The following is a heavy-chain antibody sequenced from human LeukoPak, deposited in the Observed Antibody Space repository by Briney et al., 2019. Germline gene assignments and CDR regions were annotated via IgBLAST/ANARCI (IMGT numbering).Heavy chain of an antibody. Sequence: GGPLSLSCAASGFTVNSKHISWVRQAPGRGLEWVSVIYSGGSISSAESVKGRFSLSRDNSNNRLYLQMNSLRAEDTAVYYCARGLGGLGNSWCFYYALAVWGEGTTVTVSS. D-gene: IGHD4/OR15-4a*01. J-gene: IGHJ6*04. CDR2: IYSGGSI. CDR3: ARGLGGLGNSWCFYYALAV. V-gene: IGHV3-66*01. CDR1: GFTVNSKH.